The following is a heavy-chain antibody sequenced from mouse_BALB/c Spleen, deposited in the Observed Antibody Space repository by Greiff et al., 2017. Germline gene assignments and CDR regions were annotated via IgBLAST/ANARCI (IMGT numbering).Heavy chain of an antibody. CDR2: VNPNNGGT. Sequence: EVQLQQSGPDLVQPGASVKISCKASGYSFTGYYMHWVKQSHGKSLEWIGRVNPNNGGTSYNQKFKGKAILTVDKSSSTAYMELRSLTSEDSAVYYCARGDYDYWGQGTTLTVSS. CDR3: ARGDYDY. D-gene: IGHD2-4*01. CDR1: GYSFTGYY. J-gene: IGHJ2*01. V-gene: IGHV1-26*01.